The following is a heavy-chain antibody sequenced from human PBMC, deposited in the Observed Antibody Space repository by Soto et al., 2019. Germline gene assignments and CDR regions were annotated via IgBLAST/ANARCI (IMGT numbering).Heavy chain of an antibody. CDR3: ARGGRLRFLEWSWNWFDP. CDR1: GYTFTGYY. V-gene: IGHV1-2*04. J-gene: IGHJ5*02. Sequence: ASVKVSCKASGYTFTGYYMHWVRQAPGQGLEWMGWINPNSGGTNYAQKFQGWVTMTRDTSISTAYMELSRLRSDDTAVYYCARGGRLRFLEWSWNWFDPWGQGTLVTVSS. CDR2: INPNSGGT. D-gene: IGHD3-3*01.